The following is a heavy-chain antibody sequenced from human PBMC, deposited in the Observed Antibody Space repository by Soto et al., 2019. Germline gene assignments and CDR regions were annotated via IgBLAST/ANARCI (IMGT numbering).Heavy chain of an antibody. CDR2: IRSKANIYAT. CDR3: TRQWFGESDYYYYGMDV. CDR1: GLTLIGSA. D-gene: IGHD3-10*01. J-gene: IGHJ6*02. Sequence: PGGSLRLSCAFSGLTLIGSAMHWVRQASGKGLEWVVRIRSKANIYATAYSASVKGRFTISRYDSKNTAYLQMNSLKTEDTAVYYCTRQWFGESDYYYYGMDVWGQGTPVTVSS. V-gene: IGHV3-73*01.